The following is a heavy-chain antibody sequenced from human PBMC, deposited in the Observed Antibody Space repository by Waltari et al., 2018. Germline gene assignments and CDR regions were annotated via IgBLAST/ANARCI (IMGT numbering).Heavy chain of an antibody. J-gene: IGHJ4*02. CDR2: IYYSGST. CDR1: GGSLSSRSYY. V-gene: IGHV4-39*07. D-gene: IGHD3-10*01. Sequence: QLQLQESGPGLVKPSETLSLTCTVSGGSLSSRSYYWGWIRQPPGKGLEWIGSIYYSGSTYYNPSLKSRVTISVDTSKNQFSLKLSSVTAADTAVYYCARDRGVGDYDYWGQGTLVTVSS. CDR3: ARDRGVGDYDY.